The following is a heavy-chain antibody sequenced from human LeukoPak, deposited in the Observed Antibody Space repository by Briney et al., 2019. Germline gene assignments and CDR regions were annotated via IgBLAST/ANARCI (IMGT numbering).Heavy chain of an antibody. CDR2: ISAYNGNT. CDR1: GYTFTSYG. CDR3: ARDARAYGDLPSFDY. J-gene: IGHJ4*02. D-gene: IGHD4-17*01. Sequence: ASVKVYCKASGYTFTSYGISWVRQAPGQGLEWMGWISAYNGNTNYAQKLQGRVTMTTDTSTSTAYMELRSLRSDDTAVYYCARDARAYGDLPSFDYWGQGTLVAVSS. V-gene: IGHV1-18*04.